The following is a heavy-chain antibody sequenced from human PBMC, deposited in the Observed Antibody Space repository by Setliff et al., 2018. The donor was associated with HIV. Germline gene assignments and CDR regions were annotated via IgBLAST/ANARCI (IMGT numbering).Heavy chain of an antibody. CDR3: ARRRGQKATGWYYFDF. J-gene: IGHJ4*02. Sequence: SETLSLTCSVSGGLITSNTYFWDWIRQAPGKGLEWIGSIYHSGNTYYNPSLKSRVSISVDTSKRQFSLKLTSVTAGDSALYYCARRRGQKATGWYYFDFWGQGALVTVSS. CDR2: IYHSGNT. D-gene: IGHD6-19*01. CDR1: GGLITSNTYF. V-gene: IGHV4-39*01.